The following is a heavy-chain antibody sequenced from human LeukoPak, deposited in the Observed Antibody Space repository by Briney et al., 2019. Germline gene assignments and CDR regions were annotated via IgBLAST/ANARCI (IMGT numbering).Heavy chain of an antibody. Sequence: ASVKVSCKASGGTFSSYAISWVRQAPGQGFEWMGILNPSSGGTTYAQKFQGRVTMTRDTSTRTVYMELNSLRSEDTAVYYCAKESHSSSSDWFDPWGQGTLVTVSS. CDR2: LNPSSGGT. D-gene: IGHD6-6*01. V-gene: IGHV1-46*01. J-gene: IGHJ5*02. CDR1: GGTFSSYA. CDR3: AKESHSSSSDWFDP.